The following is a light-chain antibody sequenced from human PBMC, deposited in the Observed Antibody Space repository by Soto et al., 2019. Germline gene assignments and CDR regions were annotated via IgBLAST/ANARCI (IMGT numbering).Light chain of an antibody. Sequence: QSVLTQPPSASGTPGQRVTLSCSGSRSNIGNNYVYWYQMVPGTAPKLLIYRNNQRPSGVPDRFSGATSGTSASLAISGLRSEDEADYYCAAGDDSLSGRGVFGGGTKLTVL. CDR3: AAGDDSLSGRGV. J-gene: IGLJ2*01. CDR1: RSNIGNNY. V-gene: IGLV1-47*01. CDR2: RNN.